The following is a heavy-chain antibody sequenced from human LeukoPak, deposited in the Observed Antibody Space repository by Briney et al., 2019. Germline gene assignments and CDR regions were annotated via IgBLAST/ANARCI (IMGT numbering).Heavy chain of an antibody. CDR3: ARGRVRQYSSSSGGWFDP. V-gene: IGHV4-30-2*01. J-gene: IGHJ5*02. CDR1: GGSISSGGYY. CDR2: IYHSGST. Sequence: PSETLSLTCTVSGGSISSGGYYWSWIRQPPGKGLEWIGYIYHSGSTYYNPSLKSRVTISVDRSKNQFSLKLSSVTAADTAVYYCARGRVRQYSSSSGGWFDPWGQGTLVTVSS. D-gene: IGHD6-6*01.